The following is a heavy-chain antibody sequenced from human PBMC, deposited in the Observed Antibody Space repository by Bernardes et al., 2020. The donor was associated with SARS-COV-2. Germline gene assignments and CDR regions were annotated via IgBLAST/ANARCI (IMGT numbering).Heavy chain of an antibody. CDR3: ARAMCGGDCDSLRYYFDY. D-gene: IGHD2-21*01. CDR1: GYTGSSEG. V-gene: IGHV1-18*01. Sequence: ASVKVSCKESGYTGSSEGISWVRQVPGQGPDWKGWSNVYNVKTNYGQNVQGRVTITTDTSTSTAYMELRILSSDDTALYYCARAMCGGDCDSLRYYFDYWGQGALVTVSS. CDR2: SNVYNVKT. J-gene: IGHJ4*02.